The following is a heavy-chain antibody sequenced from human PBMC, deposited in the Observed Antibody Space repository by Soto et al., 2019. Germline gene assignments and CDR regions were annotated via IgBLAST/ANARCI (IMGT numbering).Heavy chain of an antibody. CDR1: GYTFTGYY. CDR3: ARAGGQWLENFYYYYGMDV. D-gene: IGHD6-19*01. CDR2: INPNSGGT. J-gene: IGHJ6*02. Sequence: ASVKVSCKASGYTFTGYYMHWVRQAPGQGLEWMGWINPNSGGTNYAQKFQGWVTMTRDTSISTAYMELSRLRSDDTAVYYCARAGGQWLENFYYYYGMDVWGQGTTVTVSS. V-gene: IGHV1-2*04.